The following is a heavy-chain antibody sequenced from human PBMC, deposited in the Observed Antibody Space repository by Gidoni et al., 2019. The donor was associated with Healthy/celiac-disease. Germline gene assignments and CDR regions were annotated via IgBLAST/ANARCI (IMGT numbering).Heavy chain of an antibody. CDR1: GITFSSYS. D-gene: IGHD1-20*01. CDR2: ISSSSSYI. J-gene: IGHJ5*02. Sequence: EVQLVESGGGLVKPGGSLRLSCAASGITFSSYSMNWVRQAPGKGLEWVSSISSSSSYIYYADSVKGRFTISRDNAKNSLYLQMNSLRAEDTAVYYCARDYARGIAGNWFDPWGQGTLVTVSS. CDR3: ARDYARGIAGNWFDP. V-gene: IGHV3-21*01.